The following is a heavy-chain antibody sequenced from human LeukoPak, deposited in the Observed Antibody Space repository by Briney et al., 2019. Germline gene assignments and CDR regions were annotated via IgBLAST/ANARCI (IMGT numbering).Heavy chain of an antibody. Sequence: SETLSLTRTVSGGSISGGSFYRTWIRQPAGKGREWIGRIYASGSTNYNSSLKSRVTISVDTSKNQFSLRLSSVTAADTAVYYCARGGDSSSWSVDYWGQGTLVTVSS. CDR3: ARGGDSSSWSVDY. CDR2: IYASGST. CDR1: GGSISGGSFY. V-gene: IGHV4-61*02. J-gene: IGHJ4*02. D-gene: IGHD6-13*01.